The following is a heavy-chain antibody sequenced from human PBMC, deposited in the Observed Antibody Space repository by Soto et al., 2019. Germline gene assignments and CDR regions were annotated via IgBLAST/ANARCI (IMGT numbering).Heavy chain of an antibody. Sequence: QVQLVQSGAEVKKPGSSVKVSCTDSGGTFNTYSMFWVRQAPGQGLEWMGRIIPMLGVRNYAQRFQDRVTITADKATATVHMELSSLRSENKALYDCTIGSWSGDVFDIWGQGTMVTVSS. V-gene: IGHV1-69*02. CDR1: GGTFNTYS. CDR3: TIGSWSGDVFDI. CDR2: IIPMLGVR. D-gene: IGHD2-21*02. J-gene: IGHJ3*02.